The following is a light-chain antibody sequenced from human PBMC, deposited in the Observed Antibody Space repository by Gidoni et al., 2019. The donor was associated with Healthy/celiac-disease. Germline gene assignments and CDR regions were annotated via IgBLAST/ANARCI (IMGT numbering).Light chain of an antibody. Sequence: DIQMTQSPSSLSASVGDRVTITCRASQTISSYLNWYQQKPGKAAKLLIYDASSWQSRGPSRFSSSRSGTEVSLTIISLQHEDVATYYCQQRYSTPPTTFGQGTKVEIK. J-gene: IGKJ1*01. CDR2: DAS. CDR1: QTISSY. CDR3: QQRYSTPPTT. V-gene: IGKV1-39*01.